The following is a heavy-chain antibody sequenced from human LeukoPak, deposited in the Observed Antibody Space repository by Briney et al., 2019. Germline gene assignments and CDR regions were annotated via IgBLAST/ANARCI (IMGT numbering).Heavy chain of an antibody. J-gene: IGHJ5*02. Sequence: GASVKVSCKASGGTFSIYTISWVRQAPGQGLEWMGEIIPIFGTTNFAQKFQGRVTITADESTSTAYMELSSLRSEDTAMYYCARSTGYYDSSGYLGDWFDPWGQGTQVTVSS. D-gene: IGHD3-22*01. CDR3: ARSTGYYDSSGYLGDWFDP. CDR2: IIPIFGTT. CDR1: GGTFSIYT. V-gene: IGHV1-69*13.